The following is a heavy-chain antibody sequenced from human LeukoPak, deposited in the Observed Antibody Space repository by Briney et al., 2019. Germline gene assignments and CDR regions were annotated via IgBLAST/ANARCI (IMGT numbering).Heavy chain of an antibody. CDR1: GFTFSTYW. Sequence: GGSLRLSCAASGFTFSTYWMHWVRQAPGKGLVWVSHINSDESTNYADSVKGRFTISRDNAKNTLYLQMNSLRAEDTAVYYCAELGITMIGGVWGKGTTVTISS. J-gene: IGHJ6*04. CDR2: INSDEST. CDR3: AELGITMIGGV. V-gene: IGHV3-74*01. D-gene: IGHD3-10*02.